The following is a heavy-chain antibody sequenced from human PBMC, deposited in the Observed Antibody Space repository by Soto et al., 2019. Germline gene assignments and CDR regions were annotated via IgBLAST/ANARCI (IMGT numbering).Heavy chain of an antibody. CDR2: ISGYSGNT. CDR1: GYSFTNNG. V-gene: IGHV1-18*01. J-gene: IGHJ4*02. Sequence: QVQLVQSGAEVKTPGASVKVSCKAAGYSFTNNGVSWVRQAPGQGLEWMGWISGYSGNTRYAQKFQGRVSMTTDTSTSTAYRELRSLTSDDTAVYYGARLYLSWAGNTYDYPKTYFDYWGQGTLVTVSS. D-gene: IGHD5-12*01. CDR3: ARLYLSWAGNTYDYPKTYFDY.